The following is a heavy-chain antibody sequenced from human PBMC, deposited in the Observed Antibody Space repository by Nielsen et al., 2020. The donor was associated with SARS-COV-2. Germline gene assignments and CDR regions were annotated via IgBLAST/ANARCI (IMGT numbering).Heavy chain of an antibody. V-gene: IGHV3-49*02. Sequence: WNRQPPGKGLEWVGFIRSKAYGGTTEYAASVKGRFTISRDDSKSIAYLQMNSLKTEDTAVYYCTRVTYYYDSSGYYFSGLDAFDIWGQGTMVTVSS. CDR2: IRSKAYGGTT. D-gene: IGHD3-22*01. CDR3: TRVTYYYDSSGYYFSGLDAFDI. J-gene: IGHJ3*02.